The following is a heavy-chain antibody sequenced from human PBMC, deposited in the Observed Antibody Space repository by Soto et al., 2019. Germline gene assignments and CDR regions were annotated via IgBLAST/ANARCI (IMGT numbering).Heavy chain of an antibody. D-gene: IGHD5-12*01. Sequence: QVQLVQSGAEVKKPGASVRISCQASGYTFSHYHINWVRQAPGHGLEWIGILRLGGQATTDSQKFQGRVTMTSDTSTATVYMELSSLRSDDTAVYYCTRGPFSGYDSYFDYWGQGTLLTVSS. CDR1: GYTFSHYH. CDR2: LRLGGQAT. J-gene: IGHJ4*02. CDR3: TRGPFSGYDSYFDY. V-gene: IGHV1-46*03.